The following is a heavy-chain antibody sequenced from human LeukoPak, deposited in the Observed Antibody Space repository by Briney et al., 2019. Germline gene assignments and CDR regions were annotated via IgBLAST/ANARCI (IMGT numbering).Heavy chain of an antibody. CDR3: ASQVYCSAGSCDSNF. V-gene: IGHV4-39*01. J-gene: IGHJ4*02. D-gene: IGHD2-15*01. Sequence: PSETLSLTCTVSGGSISSRTYSWGWIRQPPGKGLEWIGNIYYSSWSTYYNPSLKSRVTISVDTSKNQFSLKLSPVTAADTAVYYCASQVYCSAGSCDSNFWGQGTLVTVSS. CDR2: IYYSSWST. CDR1: GGSISSRTYS.